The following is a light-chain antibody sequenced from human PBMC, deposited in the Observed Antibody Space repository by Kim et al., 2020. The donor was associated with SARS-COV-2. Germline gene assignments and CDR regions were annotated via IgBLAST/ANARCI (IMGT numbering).Light chain of an antibody. Sequence: ASVGDRVTITCRASQGITNGLAWYQQKPGKAPNLLIYAASALHSGVPSRFSGSGSGTEFSLTINSLQPEDSAIYYCQQLHSYPLTFGQGTLLEIK. CDR1: QGITNG. CDR2: AAS. J-gene: IGKJ5*01. V-gene: IGKV1-9*01. CDR3: QQLHSYPLT.